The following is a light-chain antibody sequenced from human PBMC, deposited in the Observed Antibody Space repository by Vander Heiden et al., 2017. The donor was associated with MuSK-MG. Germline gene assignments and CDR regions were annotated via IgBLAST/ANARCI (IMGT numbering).Light chain of an antibody. CDR3: QQSYSTLWT. J-gene: IGKJ1*01. CDR1: QTIKIY. V-gene: IGKV1-39*01. Sequence: DIQMTQSPSSLSASVGDRVTLTCRASQTIKIYLNWYQQKAGKAPKVLIYAASSLQSGVPSRFTGSGSGTYFTLTISSLQPEDFATYYCQQSYSTLWTFGQGTKVEIK. CDR2: AAS.